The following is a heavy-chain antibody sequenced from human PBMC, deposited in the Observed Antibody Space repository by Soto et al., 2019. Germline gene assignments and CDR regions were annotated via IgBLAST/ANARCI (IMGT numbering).Heavy chain of an antibody. V-gene: IGHV4-34*01. Sequence: PSETLSLTCAVYGGSFSGYYWSWIRQPPGKGLEWIGEINHSGSTNYNPSLKSRVTISVDTSKNQFSLKLSSVTAADTAVYYCARARPYNSSWYGSRLSWFDPWGQGTLVTVSS. CDR2: INHSGST. CDR3: ARARPYNSSWYGSRLSWFDP. J-gene: IGHJ5*02. CDR1: GGSFSGYY. D-gene: IGHD6-13*01.